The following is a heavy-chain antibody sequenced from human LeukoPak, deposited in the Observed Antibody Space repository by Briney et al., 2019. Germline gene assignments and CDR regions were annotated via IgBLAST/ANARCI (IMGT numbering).Heavy chain of an antibody. Sequence: ASVKVSCKASGYTFTGYYMHWVRQAPGQGLEWMGIINPSGGSTSYAQKFQGRVTMTRDTSTSTVYMELSSLRSEDTAVYYCARGAGSSWSLNLYYFDYWGQGTLVTVSS. V-gene: IGHV1-46*01. CDR3: ARGAGSSWSLNLYYFDY. J-gene: IGHJ4*02. D-gene: IGHD6-13*01. CDR1: GYTFTGYY. CDR2: INPSGGST.